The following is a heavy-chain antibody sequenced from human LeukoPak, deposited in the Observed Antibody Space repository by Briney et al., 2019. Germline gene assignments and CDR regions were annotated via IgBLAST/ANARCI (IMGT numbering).Heavy chain of an antibody. CDR3: AMYNCNDDYLDY. CDR2: INSDGSIT. J-gene: IGHJ4*02. V-gene: IGHV3-74*01. D-gene: IGHD1-1*01. Sequence: PGGSLRLSCAASGFTFSSYWMHWVRQAPGKGLVWVSRINSDGSITNYADSVKGRFTISRDNAKNTLYLQMSSLRAEDTAVYYCAMYNCNDDYLDYWGQGTLVTVSS. CDR1: GFTFSSYW.